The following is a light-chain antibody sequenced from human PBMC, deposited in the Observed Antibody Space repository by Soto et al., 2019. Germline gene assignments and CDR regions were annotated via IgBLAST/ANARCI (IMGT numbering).Light chain of an antibody. CDR3: SSYAGNNNLV. CDR2: EVT. Sequence: QSALTQAPSASGSPGQSVTISCTGTSSDVGRYNYVSWYQQHPAKAPILIIYEVTKRPSGVPDRFSGSKSGNTASLTVSGLQAEDEADYYCSSYAGNNNLVFGGGTKLTV. CDR1: SSDVGRYNY. J-gene: IGLJ2*01. V-gene: IGLV2-8*01.